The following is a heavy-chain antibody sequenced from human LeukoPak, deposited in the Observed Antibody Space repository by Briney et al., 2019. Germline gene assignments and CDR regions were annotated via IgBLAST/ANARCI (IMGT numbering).Heavy chain of an antibody. Sequence: MASETLSLTCTVSGGSISSGGYYWSWIRQHPGKGLEWIGYIYYSGSTYYNPSLKSRVTISVDTSKNQFSLKLSPVTAADTAVYYCARAHYDSSGYPYYFDYWGQGTLVTVSS. J-gene: IGHJ4*02. CDR2: IYYSGST. CDR3: ARAHYDSSGYPYYFDY. CDR1: GGSISSGGYY. D-gene: IGHD3-22*01. V-gene: IGHV4-31*03.